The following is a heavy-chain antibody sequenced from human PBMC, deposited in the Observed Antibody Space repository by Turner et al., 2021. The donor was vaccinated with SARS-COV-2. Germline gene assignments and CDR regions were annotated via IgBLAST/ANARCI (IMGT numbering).Heavy chain of an antibody. Sequence: EVQLVESGGGLVQPGGSLRLSCPVSGFFLSDHFVDWVRQAPGKGLEWVGRTKNKDHNFGTQYGASVEGRFTISRDDSKNSLYLQMNSLRAEDTAVYYCARDCSIPSCEAWGQGTLVTVSS. V-gene: IGHV3-72*01. CDR1: GFFLSDHF. CDR2: TKNKDHNFGT. D-gene: IGHD2-2*01. CDR3: ARDCSIPSCEA. J-gene: IGHJ5*02.